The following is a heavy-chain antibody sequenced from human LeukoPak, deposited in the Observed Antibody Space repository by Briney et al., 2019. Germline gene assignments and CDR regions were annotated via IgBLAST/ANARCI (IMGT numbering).Heavy chain of an antibody. J-gene: IGHJ6*03. D-gene: IGHD3-16*01. V-gene: IGHV7-4-1*02. CDR3: ARVGGGMDGSESFGFFYYYMDV. CDR1: GYTFTSYA. CDR2: INTNTGNP. Sequence: GASVKVSCKASGYTFTSYAMNWVRQAPGQGLEWMGWINTNTGNPTYAQGFTGRFVFSLDTSVSTAYLQISSLKAEDTAVYYCARVGGGMDGSESFGFFYYYMDVWGKGTTVTVSS.